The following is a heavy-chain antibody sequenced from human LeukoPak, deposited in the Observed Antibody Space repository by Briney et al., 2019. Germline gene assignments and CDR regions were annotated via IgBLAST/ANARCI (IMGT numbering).Heavy chain of an antibody. CDR3: ARGPRDPTEYCSRGTCSPTYEV. Sequence: GGSLRLSCAASEFTFSDYEMNWVRQAPGKGLEWVSYISSSGRRIYYADSVKDRFTISRDNAKNSLYLQMNSLRVDDTAIYYCARGPRDPTEYCSRGTCSPTYEVWGQGTLVTVSS. CDR1: EFTFSDYE. D-gene: IGHD2-15*01. CDR2: ISSSGRRI. V-gene: IGHV3-48*03. J-gene: IGHJ4*02.